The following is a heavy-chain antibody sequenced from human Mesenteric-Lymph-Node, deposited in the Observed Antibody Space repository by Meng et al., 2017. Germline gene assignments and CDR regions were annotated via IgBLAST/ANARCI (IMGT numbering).Heavy chain of an antibody. CDR2: ISGSGGST. Sequence: GESLKISCAASGFTFSNYEMSWVRQAPGKGLEWVSAISGSGGSTYYADSVKGRFTISRDNSKNTLYLQMNSLRAEDTAVYYCARMSHGYFDYWGQGTLVTVSS. V-gene: IGHV3-23*01. CDR3: ARMSHGYFDY. CDR1: GFTFSNYE. J-gene: IGHJ4*02.